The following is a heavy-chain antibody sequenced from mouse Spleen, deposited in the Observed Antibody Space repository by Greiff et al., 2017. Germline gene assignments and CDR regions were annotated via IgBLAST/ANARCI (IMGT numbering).Heavy chain of an antibody. CDR3: ARSGDYGSSYWFAY. CDR1: GYSFTGYF. CDR2: INPYNGDT. J-gene: IGHJ3*01. V-gene: IGHV1-20*01. D-gene: IGHD1-1*01. Sequence: EVQVVESGPELVKPGDSVKISCKASGYSFTGYFMNWVMQSHGKSLEWIGRINPYNGDTFYNQKFKGKATLTVDKSSSTAHMELRSLTSEDSAVYYCARSGDYGSSYWFAYWGQGTLVTVSA.